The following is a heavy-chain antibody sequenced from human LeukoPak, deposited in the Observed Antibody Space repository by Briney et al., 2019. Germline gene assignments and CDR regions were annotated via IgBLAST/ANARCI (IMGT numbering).Heavy chain of an antibody. Sequence: SETLSLTCAVYGGSFSGYYWSWIRQPPGKGLEWIGEINHSGSTNYNPSLKSRVTISVDTSKDQFSLKLSSVTAADTAVYYCAREPGGYSYLYWGQGTLVTVSS. D-gene: IGHD5-18*01. CDR2: INHSGST. J-gene: IGHJ4*02. CDR3: AREPGGYSYLY. CDR1: GGSFSGYY. V-gene: IGHV4-34*01.